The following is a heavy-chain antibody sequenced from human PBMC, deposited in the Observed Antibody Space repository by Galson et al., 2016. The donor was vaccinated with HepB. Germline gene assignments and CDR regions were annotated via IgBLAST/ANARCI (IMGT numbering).Heavy chain of an antibody. V-gene: IGHV1-18*04. CDR1: GYTLSSFG. D-gene: IGHD2-8*01. J-gene: IGHJ6*03. CDR2: INPHNDYT. CDR3: SRGHLGVYYFYMDV. Sequence: SVKVSCKASGYTLSSFGISWVRQAPGQGLEWMGWINPHNDYTDYAQKFQGRLTMTTDTSASTAYMELKSLTSDDTAVYFCSRGHLGVYYFYMDVWGTGTTVTVSS.